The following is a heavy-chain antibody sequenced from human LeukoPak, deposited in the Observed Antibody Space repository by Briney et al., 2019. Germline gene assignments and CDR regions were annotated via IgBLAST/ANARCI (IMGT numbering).Heavy chain of an antibody. CDR2: FYYSGST. J-gene: IGHJ4*02. CDR1: GGSISSSSHY. V-gene: IGHV4-39*01. D-gene: IGHD3-22*01. CDR3: ARHYYDSSGRPFDY. Sequence: SETLSLTCTVSGGSISSSSHYWDWVRQPPGKGLEWIGSFYYSGSTYYNPSLKSRVTIPIDTSKNQFSLKLSSVTAADTAVYYCARHYYDSSGRPFDYWGQGILVTVSS.